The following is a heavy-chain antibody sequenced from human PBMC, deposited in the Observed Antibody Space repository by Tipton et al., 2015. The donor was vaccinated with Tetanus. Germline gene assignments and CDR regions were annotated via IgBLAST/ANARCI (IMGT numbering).Heavy chain of an antibody. CDR1: GFTFSTYT. CDR3: ARDSDTTLVTRGAFDP. D-gene: IGHD3-10*01. CDR2: ISSSGLYK. J-gene: IGHJ5*02. Sequence: SLRLSCPGSGFTFSTYTMNWIRQSPGRGLEWVSSISSSGLYKHYADSVKGRFTISRDNAKKSVYLQMNSLRADDTAVYYCARDSDTTLVTRGAFDPWGQGTRVTVSS. V-gene: IGHV3-21*01.